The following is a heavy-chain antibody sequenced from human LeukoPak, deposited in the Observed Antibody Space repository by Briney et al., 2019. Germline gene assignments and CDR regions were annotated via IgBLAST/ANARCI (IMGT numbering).Heavy chain of an antibody. CDR2: IYTSGST. D-gene: IGHD3-22*01. CDR3: ARESYYYDSSGYDY. Sequence: SETLSLTCTVSGGSISSGSYYWSWIRQPAGKGLEWIGRIYTSGSTNYNPSLKSRVAISVDTSKNQFSLKLSSVTAADTAVYYCARESYYYDSSGYDYWSQGTLVTVSS. J-gene: IGHJ4*02. CDR1: GGSISSGSYY. V-gene: IGHV4-61*02.